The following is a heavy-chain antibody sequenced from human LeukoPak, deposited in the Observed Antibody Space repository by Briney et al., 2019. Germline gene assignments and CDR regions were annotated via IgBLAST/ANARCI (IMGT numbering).Heavy chain of an antibody. J-gene: IGHJ4*02. Sequence: PSETLSLTCTVFGDSVTGYFLNWVRQPPGKGLEWIGHIYKIGTTNYNPSLKSRLTISADTSKNQFSLQLRSVTAADTAVSYCVIGVGWQPDYWGQGALVTVSS. CDR2: IYKIGTT. CDR3: VIGVGWQPDY. CDR1: GDSVTGYF. D-gene: IGHD2-15*01. V-gene: IGHV4-59*02.